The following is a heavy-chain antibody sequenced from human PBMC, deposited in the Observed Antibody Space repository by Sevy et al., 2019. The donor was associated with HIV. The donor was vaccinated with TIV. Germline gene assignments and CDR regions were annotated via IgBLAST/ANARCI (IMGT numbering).Heavy chain of an antibody. CDR2: ISGSGGST. V-gene: IGHV3-23*01. CDR3: ATGYSSGRLDY. CDR1: GFTFSNYA. D-gene: IGHD6-19*01. J-gene: IGHJ4*02. Sequence: GGSLRLSCAASGFTFSNYAMSWVRQAPGKGLEWVSGISGSGGSTYYADSVKGRFIISRDNSKNRLYLQMNSLRAEDTAVYYCATGYSSGRLDYWGQGTLVTVSS.